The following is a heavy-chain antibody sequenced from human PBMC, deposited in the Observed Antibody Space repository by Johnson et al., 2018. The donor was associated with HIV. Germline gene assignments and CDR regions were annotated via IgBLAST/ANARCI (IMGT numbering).Heavy chain of an antibody. V-gene: IGHV3-30-3*01. CDR2: ISYDGSNT. J-gene: IGHJ3*02. Sequence: QMQLVEYGGGVVQPGRSLRLSCAASGFTFSSYAMHWVRQAPGKGLEWVAVISYDGSNTYYADSVKGRFTISRDNSKNTLYLQMNSLRAEDTAVYYCARTRHYYEAFDIWGQGTMVTVSS. CDR1: GFTFSSYA. D-gene: IGHD3-10*01. CDR3: ARTRHYYEAFDI.